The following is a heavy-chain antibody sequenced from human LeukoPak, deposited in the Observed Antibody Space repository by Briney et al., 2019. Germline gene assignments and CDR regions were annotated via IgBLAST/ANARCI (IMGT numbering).Heavy chain of an antibody. CDR3: ARGLIYCGGDCYRAFDI. V-gene: IGHV3-48*02. D-gene: IGHD2-21*02. CDR1: GFTFSSHT. CDR2: ISSSSRRI. J-gene: IGHJ3*02. Sequence: GGSLRLSCAASGFTFSSHTMNWVRQAPGKGLEWVSYISSSSRRIYYADSVKGRFTISRDNAKNSLYLQMNSLRDEDTAVYYCARGLIYCGGDCYRAFDIWGQGTMVTVSS.